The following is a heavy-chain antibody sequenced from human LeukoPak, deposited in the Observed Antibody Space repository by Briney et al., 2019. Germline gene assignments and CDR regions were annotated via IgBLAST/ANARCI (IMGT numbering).Heavy chain of an antibody. CDR3: ARSEDFPGIAVAGTIDY. J-gene: IGHJ4*02. CDR1: GYTLTELS. D-gene: IGHD6-19*01. Sequence: ASVKVSCKVSGYTLTELSMHWVRQAPGKGLEWMGGFDPEDGETIYAQKFQGRVTMTTDTSTSTAYMELRSLRSDDTAVYYCARSEDFPGIAVAGTIDYWGQGTLVTVSS. V-gene: IGHV1-24*01. CDR2: FDPEDGET.